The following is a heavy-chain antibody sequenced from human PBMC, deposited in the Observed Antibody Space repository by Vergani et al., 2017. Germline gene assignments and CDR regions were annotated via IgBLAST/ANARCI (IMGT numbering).Heavy chain of an antibody. V-gene: IGHV3-33*01. CDR1: GFTFSSYG. J-gene: IGHJ3*02. D-gene: IGHD6-19*01. CDR2: IWNDGSNK. Sequence: QVQLVESGGGVVQPGGSLRLSCAASGFTFSSYGMHWVRQAPGKGLEWVAVIWNDGSNKYYADSVKGRFTISRDNSKNTLYLQMNSLRAEDTAVYYCARDSVEYSSGWLSAFDIWGQGTMVTVSS. CDR3: ARDSVEYSSGWLSAFDI.